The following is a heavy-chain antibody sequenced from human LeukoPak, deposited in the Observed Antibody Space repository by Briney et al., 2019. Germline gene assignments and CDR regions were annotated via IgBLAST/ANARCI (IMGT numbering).Heavy chain of an antibody. CDR3: ARGTYYDFWSGYYTPNWFDP. CDR2: IYYSGST. Sequence: NPSETLSLTCTVSGGSISSSSYYWGWIRQPPGKGLQWIGRIYYSGSTNYNPSLKSRVTISVDTSKNQFSLKLSSVTAADTAVYYCARGTYYDFWSGYYTPNWFDPWGQGTLVTVSS. D-gene: IGHD3-3*01. J-gene: IGHJ5*02. CDR1: GGSISSSSYY. V-gene: IGHV4-39*07.